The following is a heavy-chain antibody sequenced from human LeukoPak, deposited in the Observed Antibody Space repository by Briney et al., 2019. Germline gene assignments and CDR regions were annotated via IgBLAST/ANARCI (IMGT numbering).Heavy chain of an antibody. Sequence: PGESLRLSCAGSGFTFSRSSMAWVRQAPGKGLEWVATIKEDGSVEYYMDSVKGRFTISRDNAEKSLYLQMNSLRAEGTAAYYCAKLLGDVTTFDYWGQGTLVTVSS. J-gene: IGHJ4*02. V-gene: IGHV3-7*01. CDR1: GFTFSRSS. D-gene: IGHD3-16*01. CDR3: AKLLGDVTTFDY. CDR2: IKEDGSVE.